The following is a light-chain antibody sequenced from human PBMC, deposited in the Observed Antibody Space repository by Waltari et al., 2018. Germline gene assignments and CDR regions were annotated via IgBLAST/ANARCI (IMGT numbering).Light chain of an antibody. J-gene: IGKJ1*01. CDR3: QQANSSPLT. V-gene: IGKV1-12*01. CDR1: QGVNTW. Sequence: DIQMTQSPSSVSASVGDRVTITCRASQGVNTWLAWYQHKPGKAPKLLIYTTSTLQTGVPSRFSGSGSGTDFTLTISSLQPEDFATYYCQQANSSPLTFGQGTKVEV. CDR2: TTS.